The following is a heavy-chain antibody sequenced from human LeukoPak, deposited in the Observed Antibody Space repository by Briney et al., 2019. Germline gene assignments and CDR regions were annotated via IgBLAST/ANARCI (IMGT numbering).Heavy chain of an antibody. J-gene: IGHJ4*02. V-gene: IGHV3-23*01. CDR3: AKFHSTAAGSFDY. CDR1: GVTLSNYG. CDR2: ISGSGGST. Sequence: GGSLRLSCAVSGVTLSNYGMSWVRQAPGKGLEWVAGISGSGGSTNYAGSVKGRFTISRDNSKNTLYLQMNSLRAEDTAVYYCAKFHSTAAGSFDYWGQGTLVTVSS. D-gene: IGHD2-8*02.